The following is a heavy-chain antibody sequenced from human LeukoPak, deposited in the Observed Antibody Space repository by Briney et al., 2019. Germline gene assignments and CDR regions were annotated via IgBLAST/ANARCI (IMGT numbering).Heavy chain of an antibody. J-gene: IGHJ4*02. V-gene: IGHV3-48*04. CDR1: GFIFSAYS. D-gene: IGHD3-22*01. CDR3: ARGGPYYYDSDEH. Sequence: GGSLRLSCAASGFIFSAYSMNWVRQAPGKGLEWVSWISTRSTTIHYADSVKGRFTISRDNAKNSLYLQMNSLRAEDTAVYYCARGGPYYYDSDEHWGQGTLVTVSS. CDR2: ISTRSTTI.